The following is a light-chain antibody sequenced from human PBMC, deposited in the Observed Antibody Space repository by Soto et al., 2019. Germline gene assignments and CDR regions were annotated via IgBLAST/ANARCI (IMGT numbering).Light chain of an antibody. Sequence: IVLTQSPGTLTLFPGERATLSCKATQCVSSSYLAWYQQKPRQAPSLTVYGASSRATGTADRFSGSGSGTDFTLSISRLELEDFAVYWCKQYGSSPYTFGQVT. V-gene: IGKV3-20*01. CDR3: KQYGSSPYT. CDR2: GAS. J-gene: IGKJ2*01. CDR1: QCVSSSY.